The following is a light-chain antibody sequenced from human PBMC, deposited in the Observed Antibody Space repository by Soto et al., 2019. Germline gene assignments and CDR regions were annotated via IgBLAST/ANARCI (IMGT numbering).Light chain of an antibody. V-gene: IGKV1-5*03. CDR2: KAS. CDR3: LQYNVYPLS. Sequence: DIQMTQSPSTLSASVGDRVTITCRAGQNINGWLAWYQQRPGKAPNLLIHKASILEVGVPSRFSGSASGTEFTLTISSLQPVDFAFYFCLQYNVYPLSFGGGTKVEIK. CDR1: QNINGW. J-gene: IGKJ4*01.